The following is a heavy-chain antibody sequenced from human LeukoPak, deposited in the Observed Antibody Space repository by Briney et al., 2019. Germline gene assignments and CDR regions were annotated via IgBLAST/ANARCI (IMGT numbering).Heavy chain of an antibody. CDR1: GFSLSSYW. Sequence: PGGSLRLSCAASGFSLSSYWMTWVRQAPGKGLEWVASIKLGEYERSYVDSVKGRFTTSRDNAKSSLYLEMNSLGAEDTAMYFCARVQYTALVYSPHFDNWGQGILVTVS. D-gene: IGHD5-18*01. J-gene: IGHJ4*02. V-gene: IGHV3-7*01. CDR3: ARVQYTALVYSPHFDN. CDR2: IKLGEYER.